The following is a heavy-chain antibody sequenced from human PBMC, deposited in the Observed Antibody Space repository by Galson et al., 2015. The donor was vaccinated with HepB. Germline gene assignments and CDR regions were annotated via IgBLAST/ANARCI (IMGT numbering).Heavy chain of an antibody. J-gene: IGHJ4*02. D-gene: IGHD6-13*01. CDR1: GYTFTYDD. V-gene: IGHV1-8*01. Sequence: SVKVSCKASGYTFTYDDINWVRQAPGQGLEWMGWVNPYSARTGYSQKFPGRVTLTTNTSITTAYMELTSLRSGDTAVYYCARARTASTSWLDSWGQGTLVTVSS. CDR3: ARARTASTSWLDS. CDR2: VNPYSART.